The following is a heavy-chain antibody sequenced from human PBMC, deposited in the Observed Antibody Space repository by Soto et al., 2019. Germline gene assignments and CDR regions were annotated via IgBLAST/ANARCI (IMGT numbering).Heavy chain of an antibody. CDR3: AAMKYYDILTGYYPSDAFDI. J-gene: IGHJ3*02. CDR2: ISGSGGST. Sequence: GGSLRLSCAASGFTFSSYAMSWVRQAPGKELEWVSAISGSGGSTYYADSVKGRFTISRDNSKSTLYLEMNSLRSEDTAVYYCAAMKYYDILTGYYPSDAFDIWGQGTMVTVSS. CDR1: GFTFSSYA. D-gene: IGHD3-9*01. V-gene: IGHV3-23*01.